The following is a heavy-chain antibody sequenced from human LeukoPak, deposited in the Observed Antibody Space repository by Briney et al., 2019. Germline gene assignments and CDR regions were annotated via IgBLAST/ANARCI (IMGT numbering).Heavy chain of an antibody. Sequence: GESLKISCKGSGYSFTSYWIGWVRQMPGKGLEWMGIIYPGDSDTRYSPSFQGQVTISADKSISTAYLQWSSLKASDTAMYYCARGYYGFWSGYYGAVSWFDPWGQGTLVTVSS. CDR3: ARGYYGFWSGYYGAVSWFDP. V-gene: IGHV5-51*01. CDR1: GYSFTSYW. J-gene: IGHJ5*02. D-gene: IGHD3-3*01. CDR2: IYPGDSDT.